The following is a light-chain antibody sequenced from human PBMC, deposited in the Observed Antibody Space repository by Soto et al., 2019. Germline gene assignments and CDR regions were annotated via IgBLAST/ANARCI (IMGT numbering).Light chain of an antibody. CDR1: QSVSSSY. CDR3: QQRSSWWT. Sequence: EIVLTQSPGTLSLSPGERATLSCRASQSVSSSYLAWYQQKPGQAPRLLIYGASSRATGIPDRFSGSGSGTDFTLTISRLEPKDSAVYYCQQRSSWWTFGQGTKVEIK. CDR2: GAS. J-gene: IGKJ1*01. V-gene: IGKV3D-20*02.